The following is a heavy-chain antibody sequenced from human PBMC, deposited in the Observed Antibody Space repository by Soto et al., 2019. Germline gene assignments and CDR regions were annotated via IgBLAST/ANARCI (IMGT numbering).Heavy chain of an antibody. Sequence: SETLSLTCTVSGGSISSSSYYWGWIRQPPGKGLEWIGSIYYSGSTYYNPSLKSRVTISVDTSKNQFSLKLSSVTAADTAVYYCARRPNYDFWSGYYIGWFDPWGQGTLVTVSS. CDR1: GGSISSSSYY. V-gene: IGHV4-39*01. CDR3: ARRPNYDFWSGYYIGWFDP. J-gene: IGHJ5*02. CDR2: IYYSGST. D-gene: IGHD3-3*01.